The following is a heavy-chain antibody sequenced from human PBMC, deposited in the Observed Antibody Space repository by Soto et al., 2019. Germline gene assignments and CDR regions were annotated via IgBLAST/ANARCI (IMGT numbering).Heavy chain of an antibody. CDR2: IYYSGST. CDR3: ARQSAGVSNWFDP. D-gene: IGHD6-19*01. CDR1: GGSISSSSYY. J-gene: IGHJ5*02. V-gene: IGHV4-39*01. Sequence: QLQLQESGPGLVKPSETLSLTCTVSGGSISSSSYYWGWIRQPPGKGLEWIGRIYYSGSTYYNPSLKSRVTISVDTSKNQFSLKLSSVTAADTAVYYCARQSAGVSNWFDPWGQGTLVTVSS.